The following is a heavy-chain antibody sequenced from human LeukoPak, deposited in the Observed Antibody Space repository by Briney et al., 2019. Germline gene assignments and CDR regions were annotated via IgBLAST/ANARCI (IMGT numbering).Heavy chain of an antibody. CDR2: ISAYSGHA. Sequence: ASVKVSCKASGYTFNSYAICWVRQAPGQGHESLGWISAYSGHANYPQYLQGRVTMTTDTSSSTAYMELRSLRSDDTAIYYCARDGSSSSWPYYFDYWGQGTLVTVSS. CDR1: GYTFNSYA. D-gene: IGHD6-13*01. J-gene: IGHJ4*02. V-gene: IGHV1-18*01. CDR3: ARDGSSSSWPYYFDY.